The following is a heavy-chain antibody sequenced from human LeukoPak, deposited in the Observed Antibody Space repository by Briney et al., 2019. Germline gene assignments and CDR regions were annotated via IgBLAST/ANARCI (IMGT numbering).Heavy chain of an antibody. CDR2: IWYDGSNK. J-gene: IGHJ4*02. V-gene: IGHV3-33*01. CDR1: EFTFSSYG. CDR3: ARGIQLWLRELYYFDY. D-gene: IGHD5-18*01. Sequence: GGSLRLSCAASEFTFSSYGMHWVRQAPGKGLEWVAVIWYDGSNKYYADSVKGRFTISGDNSKNTLYLQMNSLRAEDTAVYYCARGIQLWLRELYYFDYWGQGTLVTVSS.